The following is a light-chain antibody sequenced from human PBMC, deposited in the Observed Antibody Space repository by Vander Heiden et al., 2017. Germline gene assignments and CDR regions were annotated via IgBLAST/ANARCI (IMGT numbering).Light chain of an antibody. Sequence: DIVMTQSPDSLAVSLGERATINCKSSQSVLYSSNNKNYLAWYQQKPGQPPKLLIYWASTRESGVPDRFSGSGYGTDFTLTISSLQAEDVAVYYCQQYDSNPPATFGQGTLLEIK. J-gene: IGKJ5*01. CDR3: QQYDSNPPAT. CDR1: QSVLYSSNNKNY. CDR2: WAS. V-gene: IGKV4-1*01.